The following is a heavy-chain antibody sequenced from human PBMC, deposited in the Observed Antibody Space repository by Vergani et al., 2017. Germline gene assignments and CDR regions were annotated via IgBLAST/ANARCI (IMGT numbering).Heavy chain of an antibody. Sequence: QEHLVESGGDLVKPGGSLKLSCAASGFRFGDYYMNWVRQAPGKGLEWVASIRSDESRRYYGDSMEGPFTISRDNSKNTLYLQMKSLRPEDTAVYYCAKEGRGYCSGGTCYPEYWGQGTLVIVSS. D-gene: IGHD2-15*01. CDR2: IRSDESRR. CDR3: AKEGRGYCSGGTCYPEY. V-gene: IGHV3-30*02. J-gene: IGHJ4*02. CDR1: GFRFGDYY.